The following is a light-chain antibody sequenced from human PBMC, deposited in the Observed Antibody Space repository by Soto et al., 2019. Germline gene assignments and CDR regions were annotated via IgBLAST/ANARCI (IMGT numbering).Light chain of an antibody. CDR3: SSYSSSSTHVV. J-gene: IGLJ2*01. CDR2: DVT. V-gene: IGLV2-14*03. CDR1: SSDVGDFNY. Sequence: QSALTQPASVSGSPGRSVTISCTGSSSDVGDFNYVSWYQHLPGRAPKLIIYDVTNRPSGISYRFSASKSGRTASLTISGLQAEDEADYYCSSYSSSSTHVVLGGGTKVNVL.